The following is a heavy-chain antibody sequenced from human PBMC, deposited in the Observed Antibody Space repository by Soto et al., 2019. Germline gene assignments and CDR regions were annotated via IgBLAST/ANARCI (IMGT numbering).Heavy chain of an antibody. CDR3: ARAGGLGAVAVDY. D-gene: IGHD6-19*01. V-gene: IGHV4-30-2*01. J-gene: IGHJ4*02. Sequence: QLQLQESGSGLVKPSQTLSLTCAVSGGSISSGGYSWSWIRQPPGKGLEWIGYIYHSGSTYYNPSPQSRVSISVDRSKNQFSLKLSSVTAADTAVYSCARAGGLGAVAVDYWGQGTLVTVSS. CDR1: GGSISSGGYS. CDR2: IYHSGST.